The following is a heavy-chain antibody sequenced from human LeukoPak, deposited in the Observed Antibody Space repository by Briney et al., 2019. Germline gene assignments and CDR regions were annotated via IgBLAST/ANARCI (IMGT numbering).Heavy chain of an antibody. D-gene: IGHD6-19*01. Sequence: SETLSLTCTVSGGSISSYYWSWIRQPPGKGLEWIGYIYYSGSTNYNPSLKSRVTISVDTSKNQFSLKLSSVTAADTAVYYCASRIAVAGTLPDAIDIWGQGTMVTVSS. CDR3: ASRIAVAGTLPDAIDI. CDR2: IYYSGST. V-gene: IGHV4-59*01. J-gene: IGHJ3*02. CDR1: GGSISSYY.